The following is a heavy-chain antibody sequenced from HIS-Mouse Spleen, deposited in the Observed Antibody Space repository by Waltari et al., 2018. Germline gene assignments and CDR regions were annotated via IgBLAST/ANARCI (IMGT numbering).Heavy chain of an antibody. D-gene: IGHD6-19*01. CDR2: IDWDNDK. V-gene: IGHV2-70*15. Sequence: QVTLRESGPALVKPTQTLTLTCTFSGFSLSTSGMCVSWXXXPPGEALEWLARIDWDNDKYYSTSLKTRLTISKDTSKNQVVLTMTNMDPVDTATYYCARIAEGYSSGWYAFDYWGQGTLVTVSS. CDR3: ARIAEGYSSGWYAFDY. J-gene: IGHJ4*02. CDR1: GFSLSTSGMC.